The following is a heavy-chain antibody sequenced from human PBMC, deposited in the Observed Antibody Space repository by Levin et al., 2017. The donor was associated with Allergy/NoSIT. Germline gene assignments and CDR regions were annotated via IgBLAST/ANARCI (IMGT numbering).Heavy chain of an antibody. V-gene: IGHV3-13*01. J-gene: IGHJ3*02. D-gene: IGHD6-19*01. Sequence: GGSLRLSCAASGFTFSRYDMHWVRQATGKGLEWVSAINTRGATYYSGSVEGRFTISRDNGKNSLYLQMNNLRAGDTAVYYWAREWGEGKSGWFALDSWGPGTLVTVSS. CDR3: AREWGEGKSGWFALDS. CDR1: GFTFSRYD. CDR2: INTRGAT.